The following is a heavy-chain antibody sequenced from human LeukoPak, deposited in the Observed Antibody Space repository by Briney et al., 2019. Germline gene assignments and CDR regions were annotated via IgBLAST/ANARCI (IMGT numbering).Heavy chain of an antibody. CDR1: GGSFSGYY. Sequence: SETLSLTCAVYGGSFSGYYWSWIRQPPGKGLEWIGEINHSGSTNYNPSLKSRVTISVDTSKNQFSLRLSSVTAADTAVYYCATNYDFWPVWGKGTTVTVSS. V-gene: IGHV4-34*01. CDR3: ATNYDFWPV. D-gene: IGHD3-3*01. J-gene: IGHJ6*04. CDR2: INHSGST.